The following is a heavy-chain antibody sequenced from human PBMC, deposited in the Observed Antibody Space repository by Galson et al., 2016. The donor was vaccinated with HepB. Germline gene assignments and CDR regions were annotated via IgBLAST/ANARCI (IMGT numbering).Heavy chain of an antibody. J-gene: IGHJ3*01. D-gene: IGHD2-15*01. CDR2: VCHNGNT. CDR3: ARHVVPGDAFNL. Sequence: SETLSLTCSVSGGSVRTNNYCWDWVRQPPGQGLEWIGTVCHNGNTYYSPSLKSRVTISVDTSNNHFALRLRSVTAPDTAAYYCARHVVPGDAFNLWGPGTKVTVSS. V-gene: IGHV4-39*02. CDR1: GGSVRTNNYC.